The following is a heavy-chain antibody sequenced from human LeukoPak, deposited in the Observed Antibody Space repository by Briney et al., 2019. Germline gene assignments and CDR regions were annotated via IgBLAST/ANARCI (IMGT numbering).Heavy chain of an antibody. Sequence: SETLSLTCAVYDESFNNYFWNWIRQSPGKGPEWIGEINRSGISNYNPSFKGRLTMSADMSKSQFSLNLTSVTAADTAVYFCARGRKYYDILTGFYRSSYYFYMDVWGNGTTVTVPS. CDR2: INRSGIS. V-gene: IGHV4-34*01. CDR1: DESFNNYF. CDR3: ARGRKYYDILTGFYRSSYYFYMDV. J-gene: IGHJ6*03. D-gene: IGHD3-9*01.